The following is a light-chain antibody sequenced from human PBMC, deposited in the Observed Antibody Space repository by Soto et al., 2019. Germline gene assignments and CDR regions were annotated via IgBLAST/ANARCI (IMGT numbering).Light chain of an antibody. CDR3: QSYDSSLSGANYV. CDR2: GNS. Sequence: QSVLTQPPSVSGAPGQRVTISCSGSSSNIGAGYDVHWYQQLPGTAPKLLIYGNSNRPSGVPDRFSGSKSGTPASLAITGLQAEDEADHYCQSYDSSLSGANYVFGTGTKVTVL. J-gene: IGLJ1*01. CDR1: SSNIGAGYD. V-gene: IGLV1-40*01.